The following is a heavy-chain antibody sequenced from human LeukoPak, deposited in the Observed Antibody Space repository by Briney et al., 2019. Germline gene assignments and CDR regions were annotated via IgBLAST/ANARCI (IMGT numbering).Heavy chain of an antibody. D-gene: IGHD3-22*01. CDR3: ARDFSVVVVPGRDYYYYGMDV. J-gene: IGHJ6*02. Sequence: SETLSLTCTVSGGSISSGDWCSCLIHHPPRKLQGWIGYNHYSGTTYYKPSLKSRVMTSVDSSKHQFSLQLSSVTAADTAVYYWARDFSVVVVPGRDYYYYGMDVWGQGTKVTVSS. V-gene: IGHV4-30-4*01. CDR1: GGSISSGDWC. CDR2: NHYSGTT.